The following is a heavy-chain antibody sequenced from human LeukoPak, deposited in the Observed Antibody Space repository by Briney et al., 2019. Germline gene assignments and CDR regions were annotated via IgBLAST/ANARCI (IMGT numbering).Heavy chain of an antibody. CDR3: ARAGYYDSSGYSIDY. D-gene: IGHD3-22*01. V-gene: IGHV1-69*04. Sequence: ASVKVSCKASGGTFSSYAISWVRQSPGQGLEWMGRIIPILGIANYAQKFQGRVTITADKSTSTAYMELSSLRSEDTAVYSCARAGYYDSSGYSIDYWGQGTLVTVSS. CDR2: IIPILGIA. J-gene: IGHJ4*02. CDR1: GGTFSSYA.